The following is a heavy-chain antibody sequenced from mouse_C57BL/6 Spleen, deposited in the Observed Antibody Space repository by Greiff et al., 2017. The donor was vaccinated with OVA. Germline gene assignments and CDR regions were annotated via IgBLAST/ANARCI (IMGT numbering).Heavy chain of an antibody. CDR1: GYTFTSYW. D-gene: IGHD3-3*01. CDR3: AREGGTRAY. J-gene: IGHJ3*01. Sequence: QVQLQQPGAELVKPGASVKMSCKASGYTFTSYWITWVTQRPGQGLAWIGDIYPGSGSTNYHEKFKSKATLTVDTSSSTAYMQLSSLTTEDSAVYYCAREGGTRAYWGQGTLVTVSA. CDR2: IYPGSGST. V-gene: IGHV1-55*01.